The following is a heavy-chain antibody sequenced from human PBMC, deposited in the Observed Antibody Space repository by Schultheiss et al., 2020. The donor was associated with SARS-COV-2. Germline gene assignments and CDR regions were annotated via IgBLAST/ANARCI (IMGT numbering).Heavy chain of an antibody. Sequence: SETLSLTCAVSGGSISSSDWWSWVRQPPGKGLEWIGEINHSGSTNYNPSLKSRVTISVDTSKNQFSLKLSSVTAADTAVYYCARVTGDYDYWGQGTLVTVSS. CDR1: GGSISSSDW. CDR2: INHSGST. CDR3: ARVTGDYDY. V-gene: IGHV4-4*02. D-gene: IGHD4-17*01. J-gene: IGHJ4*02.